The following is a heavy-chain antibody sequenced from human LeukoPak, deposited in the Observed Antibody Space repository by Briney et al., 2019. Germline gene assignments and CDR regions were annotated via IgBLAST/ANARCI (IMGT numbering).Heavy chain of an antibody. V-gene: IGHV3-21*01. J-gene: IGHJ4*02. CDR1: GFTFNTYR. CDR3: ARSPEGHEYLSGNYRCIYYFDY. Sequence: GGSLRLSCAASGFTFNTYRMTWVRQAPGKGLEWVSSISSSTYYTFYADSVKGRFIISRDNAKNSLYLQMNSLRDEDTAVYYCARSPEGHEYLSGNYRCIYYFDYWGQGSLVTVSS. D-gene: IGHD3-16*02. CDR2: ISSSTYYT.